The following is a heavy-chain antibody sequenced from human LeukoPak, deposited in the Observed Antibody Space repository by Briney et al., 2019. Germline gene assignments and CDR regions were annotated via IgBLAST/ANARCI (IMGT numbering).Heavy chain of an antibody. CDR2: MNPNSGNI. CDR1: GYTFTSYD. V-gene: IGHV1-8*03. CDR3: ARIASPAAAQGAFDI. Sequence: GASVKVSCKASGYTFTSYDINWVRQATGQGLEWMGWMNPNSGNIGYAQKFQGRVTITRNTSISTAYMELSSLRSEDTAVYYCARIASPAAAQGAFDIWGQGTMVTVSS. D-gene: IGHD6-13*01. J-gene: IGHJ3*02.